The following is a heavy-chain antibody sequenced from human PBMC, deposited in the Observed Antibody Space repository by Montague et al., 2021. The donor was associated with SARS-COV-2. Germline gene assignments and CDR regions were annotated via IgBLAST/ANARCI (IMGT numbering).Heavy chain of an antibody. V-gene: IGHV4-59*01. CDR3: ARENTVTTFGGPYYIDS. D-gene: IGHD4-17*01. CDR2: IYYSGST. Sequence: SETLSLTCTVSGGSISSYYWSWIRQPPGKGLEWIGYIYYSGSTNYNPSLKSRVTISVDTSKNQFSLKLSPVTAADTAVYYCARENTVTTFGGPYYIDSWGQGTLVTVSA. J-gene: IGHJ4*02. CDR1: GGSISSYY.